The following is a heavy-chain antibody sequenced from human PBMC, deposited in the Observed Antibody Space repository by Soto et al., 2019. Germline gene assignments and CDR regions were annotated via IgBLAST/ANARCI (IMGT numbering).Heavy chain of an antibody. V-gene: IGHV4-59*01. CDR3: ARELNGDYVTD. J-gene: IGHJ4*02. CDR1: GGSISNYY. D-gene: IGHD4-17*01. CDR2: IYYSGST. Sequence: QVQLQESGPGLVKPSETLSLTCTVSGGSISNYYWSWIRQPPGKGLEWIGYIYYSGSTSYNPSLKSRVTISVDTCKNQFSLKLTSVTAADTAVYYCARELNGDYVTDWGQRTLVTVSS.